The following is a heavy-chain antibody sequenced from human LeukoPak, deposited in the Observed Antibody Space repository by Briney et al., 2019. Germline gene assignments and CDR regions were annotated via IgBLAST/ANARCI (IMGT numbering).Heavy chain of an antibody. V-gene: IGHV1-69*13. D-gene: IGHD5-24*01. J-gene: IGHJ4*02. CDR2: IIPIFGTA. CDR3: ASAKGWLQFPPFDY. Sequence: SVKVSCKASGGTFSSYAISWVRQAPGQGLEWMGGIIPIFGTANYAQKFQGRVTITADESTSTAYMELSSLRSEDTAVYYCASAKGWLQFPPFDYWGQGTLVTVSS. CDR1: GGTFSSYA.